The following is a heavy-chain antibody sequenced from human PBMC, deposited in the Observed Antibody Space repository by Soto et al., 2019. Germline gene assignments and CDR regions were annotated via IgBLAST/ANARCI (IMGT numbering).Heavy chain of an antibody. CDR2: ISYDGSNK. D-gene: IGHD2-21*02. Sequence: PGGSLRLSCAASGFTFSSYAMHWVRQAPGKGLEWVAVISYDGSNKYYADSVKGRFTISRDNSKNTLYLQMNSLRAEDTAVYYCARDRGECRGDCYSWFDPWGQGTLVTVSS. CDR1: GFTFSSYA. V-gene: IGHV3-30-3*01. CDR3: ARDRGECRGDCYSWFDP. J-gene: IGHJ5*02.